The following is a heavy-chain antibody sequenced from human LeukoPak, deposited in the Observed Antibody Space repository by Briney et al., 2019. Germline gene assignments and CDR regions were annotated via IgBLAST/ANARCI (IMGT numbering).Heavy chain of an antibody. CDR2: ISSSGSTI. V-gene: IGHV3-11*04. D-gene: IGHD3-10*01. Sequence: GGSLRLSCAASGFTFSDYYLSWIRQAPGKGLECISYISSSGSTIYYADSVKGRFTISRDNAKNSLYLQMNSLRAEDTAVYYCARDGILWFGEQNTWGQGTLVTVSS. CDR3: ARDGILWFGEQNT. J-gene: IGHJ5*02. CDR1: GFTFSDYY.